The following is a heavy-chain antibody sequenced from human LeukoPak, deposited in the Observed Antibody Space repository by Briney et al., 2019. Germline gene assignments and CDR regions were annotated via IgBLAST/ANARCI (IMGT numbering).Heavy chain of an antibody. CDR1: GFTFDDYA. CDR2: ISWDGGST. Sequence: GGSLRLSCAASGFTFDDYAMHWVRQAPGKGLEWVSLISWDGGSTYYADSVKGRFTISRDNSKNTLYLQMNSLRAEDTAVYYCAKDRVRTRGDYYFDYWGQGTLVTVSS. V-gene: IGHV3-43D*04. CDR3: AKDRVRTRGDYYFDY. D-gene: IGHD1-1*01. J-gene: IGHJ4*02.